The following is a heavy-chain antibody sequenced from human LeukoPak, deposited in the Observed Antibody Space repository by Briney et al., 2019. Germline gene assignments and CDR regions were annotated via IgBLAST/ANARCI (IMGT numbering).Heavy chain of an antibody. J-gene: IGHJ4*02. CDR3: ARGGYYDSSGYFDY. CDR1: GGTFSSYA. D-gene: IGHD3-22*01. Sequence: ASVKVSCKASGGTFSSYAISWVRQAPGQGLERMGGIIPIFGTATYAQKFQGRVTITTDESTSTAYMELSSLRSEDTAVYYCARGGYYDSSGYFDYWGQGTLVTVSS. V-gene: IGHV1-69*05. CDR2: IIPIFGTA.